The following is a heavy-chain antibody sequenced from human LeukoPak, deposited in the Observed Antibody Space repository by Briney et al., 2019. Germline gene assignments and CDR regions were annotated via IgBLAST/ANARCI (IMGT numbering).Heavy chain of an antibody. CDR2: ISGSSSYI. CDR1: GFTFSSYT. V-gene: IGHV3-21*01. J-gene: IGHJ4*02. Sequence: PGGSLRLSCAASGFTFSSYTMNWVRQAPGMGLEWVSSISGSSSYIFYADSVKGRFTISRDNAKNSLYLQMNSLRADDTAVYYCAGDYVYCGGDCFVDYWGQGTLVTVSS. D-gene: IGHD2-21*02. CDR3: AGDYVYCGGDCFVDY.